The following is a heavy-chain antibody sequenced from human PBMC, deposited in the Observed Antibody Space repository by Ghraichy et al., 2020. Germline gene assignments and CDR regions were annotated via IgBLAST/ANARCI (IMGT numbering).Heavy chain of an antibody. V-gene: IGHV3-30*18. CDR1: GFTFSSYG. J-gene: IGHJ4*02. CDR3: AKDNNYGSGY. D-gene: IGHD3-10*01. CDR2: ISYDGSNK. Sequence: EGSLRLSCAASGFTFSSYGMHWVRQAPGKGLEWVAVISYDGSNKYYADSVKGRFTISRDNSKNTLYLQMNSLRAEDTAVYYCAKDNNYGSGYWGQGTLVTVSS.